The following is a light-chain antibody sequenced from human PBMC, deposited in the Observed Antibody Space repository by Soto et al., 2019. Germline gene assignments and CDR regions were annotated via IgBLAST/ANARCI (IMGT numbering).Light chain of an antibody. Sequence: QSALTQPASVSGYPGQSINISCNGGSSDVGAYNYVSWFQQHPGKAPKFMIYEVSNRPSGVSNRFSGSKSGNTASLTVSGLQAEDEADYYCSSYTTSNTYVFGTGTKLTVL. CDR1: SSDVGAYNY. J-gene: IGLJ1*01. CDR3: SSYTTSNTYV. CDR2: EVS. V-gene: IGLV2-14*01.